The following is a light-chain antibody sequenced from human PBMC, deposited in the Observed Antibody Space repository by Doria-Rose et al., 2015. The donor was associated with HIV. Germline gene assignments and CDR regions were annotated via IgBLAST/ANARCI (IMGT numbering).Light chain of an antibody. Sequence: EIVLTQSPGTLSLSPGERATLSCRASQRFSSTYLAWHQQKPAQAPSLLIYDGSTMATCIPDRFSASGSGTDFTLTINRLEPEDVALYYCHQYGTAWTFGQGTKVEI. V-gene: IGKV3-20*01. J-gene: IGKJ1*01. CDR3: HQYGTAWT. CDR2: DGS. CDR1: QRFSSTY.